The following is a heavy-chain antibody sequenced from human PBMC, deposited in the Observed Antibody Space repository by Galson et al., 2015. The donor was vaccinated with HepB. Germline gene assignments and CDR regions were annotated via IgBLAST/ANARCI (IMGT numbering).Heavy chain of an antibody. CDR1: GYTFTDYY. J-gene: IGHJ5*02. Sequence: QSGAEVKKPGESLKISCKASGYTFTDYYIHWVRQAPGQGLEWVGIINSSGGTTTYAQKFQGRVTVTRDTSTSTAYMELSSLRSDDTAVYYCARDPNKGHYDGNWFDPWGQGTLVTVSS. CDR3: ARDPNKGHYDGNWFDP. CDR2: INSSGGTT. V-gene: IGHV1-46*01. D-gene: IGHD4-23*01.